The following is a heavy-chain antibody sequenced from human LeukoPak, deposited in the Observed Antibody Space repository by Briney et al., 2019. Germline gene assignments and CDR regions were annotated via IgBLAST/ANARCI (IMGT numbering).Heavy chain of an antibody. Sequence: SETLSLTCTVSGYSISSGYYWGWIRQPPGKGLEWIGSIYHSGSTYYNPSLKSRVTISVDTSKNQFSLKLSSVTAADTAVYYCARVGSGRPFDYWGQGTLVTVSS. CDR2: IYHSGST. J-gene: IGHJ4*02. CDR3: ARVGSGRPFDY. D-gene: IGHD3-3*01. CDR1: GYSISSGYY. V-gene: IGHV4-38-2*02.